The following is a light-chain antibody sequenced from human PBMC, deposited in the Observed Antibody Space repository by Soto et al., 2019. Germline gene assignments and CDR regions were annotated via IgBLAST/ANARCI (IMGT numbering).Light chain of an antibody. CDR3: QHSDSFPLT. Sequence: DIMMTQSLCAVSVSVGDRVTISCRASQGISSWLAWYQQKPGKAPKLLIYAASSRQSGIPSRFSGSGSGTDFTLTISRLQPEDFAPYYCQHSDSFPLTFGEGTKVDI. V-gene: IGKV1-12*01. J-gene: IGKJ4*02. CDR1: QGISSW. CDR2: AAS.